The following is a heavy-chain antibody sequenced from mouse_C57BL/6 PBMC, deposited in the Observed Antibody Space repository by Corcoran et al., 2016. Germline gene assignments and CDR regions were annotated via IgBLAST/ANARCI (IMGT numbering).Heavy chain of an antibody. V-gene: IGHV1-76*01. CDR3: ATAQAPYYFDY. J-gene: IGHJ2*01. CDR2: IYPGSGNT. D-gene: IGHD3-2*02. CDR1: GYTFTDYY. Sequence: QVQLKQSGAELVRPGASVKLSCKASGYTFTDYYINWVKQRPGQGLEWIARIYPGSGNTYYNEKFKGKATLTAEKSSSTAYMQLSSLTSEDSAVYCCATAQAPYYFDYWGQGTTLTVSS.